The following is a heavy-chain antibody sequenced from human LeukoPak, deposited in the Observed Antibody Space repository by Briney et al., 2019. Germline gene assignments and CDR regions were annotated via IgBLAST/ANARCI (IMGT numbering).Heavy chain of an antibody. Sequence: ASVKVSCKASGYTFTSYDINWVRQATGQGLEWMGWMNPNSGNTGYAQKFQGRVTMTRNTSISTAYMELSSLRSEDTAVYYCARKRITMVRGIDLSFDYWGQGTLVTVSS. CDR1: GYTFTSYD. D-gene: IGHD3-10*01. CDR2: MNPNSGNT. V-gene: IGHV1-8*01. J-gene: IGHJ4*02. CDR3: ARKRITMVRGIDLSFDY.